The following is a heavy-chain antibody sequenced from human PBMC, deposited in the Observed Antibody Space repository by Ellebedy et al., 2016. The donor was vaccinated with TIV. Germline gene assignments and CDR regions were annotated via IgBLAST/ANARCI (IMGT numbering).Heavy chain of an antibody. CDR1: GFAFRTYG. Sequence: PGGSLRLSCSGSGFAFRTYGLNWVRQTPGKGLQWISYMSRDTETIFYGTSVKGRFAVSRDNVKQALYLHMSDLRVDDSAIYYCATTGGIKWDSFGLDVWGQGTTVTVS. V-gene: IGHV3-48*04. CDR2: MSRDTETI. CDR3: ATTGGIKWDSFGLDV. D-gene: IGHD3-16*01. J-gene: IGHJ6*02.